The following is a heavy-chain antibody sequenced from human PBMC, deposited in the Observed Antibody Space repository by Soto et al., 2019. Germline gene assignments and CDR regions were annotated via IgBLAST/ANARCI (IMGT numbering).Heavy chain of an antibody. Sequence: EVHLVESGGGLVKPGGSLRLSCAVSGFTFSSCTMNWVRQAPGKGLEWVSSISPSTSHIYYTDSVKGRFTISRDNAKNSLFLQMNSLRAEDTAGYYCSGCSGGACHRNYGMDVWGQGTTVTVSS. J-gene: IGHJ6*02. D-gene: IGHD2-15*01. V-gene: IGHV3-21*01. CDR3: SGCSGGACHRNYGMDV. CDR1: GFTFSSCT. CDR2: ISPSTSHI.